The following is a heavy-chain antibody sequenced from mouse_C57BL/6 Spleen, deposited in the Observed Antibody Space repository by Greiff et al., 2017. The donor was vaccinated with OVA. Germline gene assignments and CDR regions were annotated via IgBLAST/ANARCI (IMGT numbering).Heavy chain of an antibody. J-gene: IGHJ4*01. Sequence: QVQLQQSGAELVRPGSSVKLSCKASGYTFTSYWMHWVKQRPIQGLEWIGNIDPSDSETHYNQKFKDKATLTVDKSSSTAYMQLSSLTSEDSAVYYCARKGYAMDYWGQGTSVTVSS. V-gene: IGHV1-52*01. CDR3: ARKGYAMDY. CDR1: GYTFTSYW. CDR2: IDPSDSET.